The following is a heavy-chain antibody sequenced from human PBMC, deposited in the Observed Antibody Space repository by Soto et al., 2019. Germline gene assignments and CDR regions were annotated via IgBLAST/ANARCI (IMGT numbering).Heavy chain of an antibody. Sequence: SLRLYCVVSGFTFNNCAMGCVRQAPGKGLEWVSGITASDNSRYYADSVKDRLTVSRDNSRNTLFLQMDSLGVDDTGTYYCAKGFAVAGFYFESWGQGTVVTVSS. D-gene: IGHD6-19*01. V-gene: IGHV3-23*05. J-gene: IGHJ4*02. CDR1: GFTFNNCA. CDR3: AKGFAVAGFYFES. CDR2: ITASDNSR.